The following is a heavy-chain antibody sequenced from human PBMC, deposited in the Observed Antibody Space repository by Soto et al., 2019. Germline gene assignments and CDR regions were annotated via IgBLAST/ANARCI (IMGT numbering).Heavy chain of an antibody. CDR2: IDPSDSYT. J-gene: IGHJ6*02. CDR1: GYNFTSFW. Sequence: GESLKISCKGSGYNFTSFWISWVRHVPGKGLEWMGRIDPSDSYTSYSPSFQGHVTLSADKSISTAYLQWSSLKASDTAIYYCARLFREAYYYYGMDVWGQGTTVTVSS. V-gene: IGHV5-10-1*01. CDR3: ARLFREAYYYYGMDV.